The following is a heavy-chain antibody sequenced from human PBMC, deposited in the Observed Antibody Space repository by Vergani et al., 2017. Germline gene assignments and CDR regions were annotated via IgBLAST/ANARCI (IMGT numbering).Heavy chain of an antibody. CDR1: GFTFSSYS. CDR3: ASSRGNGEKRLVWYYYYGMDV. V-gene: IGHV3-48*02. CDR2: ISSSSSTI. Sequence: EVQLVESGGGLVQPGGSLRLSCAASGFTFSSYSMNWVRQAPGKGLEWVSYISSSSSTIYYADSVKGRFTISRDNAKNSLYLQMNSLRDEDTAVYYCASSRGNGEKRLVWYYYYGMDVWGQGTTVTVSS. D-gene: IGHD2-8*02. J-gene: IGHJ6*02.